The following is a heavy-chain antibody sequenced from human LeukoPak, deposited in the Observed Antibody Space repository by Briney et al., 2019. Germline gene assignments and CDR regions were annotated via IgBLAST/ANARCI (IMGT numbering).Heavy chain of an antibody. CDR1: GYTLTELS. J-gene: IGHJ6*02. CDR3: AGVSYYYYGMDV. V-gene: IGHV1-24*01. CDR2: FDPEDGET. Sequence: ASVKVSCKVSGYTLTELSMHWVRQAPGKGLEWMGGFDPEDGETIYAQKFQGRVTMTEDTSTDTAYMELSSLRSEDTAVYYCAGVSYYYYGMDVWGQGITVTVSS.